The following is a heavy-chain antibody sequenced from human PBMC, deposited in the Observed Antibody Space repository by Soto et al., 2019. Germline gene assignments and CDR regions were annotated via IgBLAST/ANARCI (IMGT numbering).Heavy chain of an antibody. CDR2: ISGSGGIT. Sequence: EVQLLESGGGLVQPGGSLRLSCAASGFTFSSYAMNWVRQAPGKGLEWVSSISGSGGITYYADSVKGRVTISRDNSENTLYLQMNILRAEDTAVYFCAKGVYYDFLPGYYTYHMDVWGKGTTVTVSS. CDR1: GFTFSSYA. J-gene: IGHJ6*03. CDR3: AKGVYYDFLPGYYTYHMDV. V-gene: IGHV3-23*01. D-gene: IGHD3-9*01.